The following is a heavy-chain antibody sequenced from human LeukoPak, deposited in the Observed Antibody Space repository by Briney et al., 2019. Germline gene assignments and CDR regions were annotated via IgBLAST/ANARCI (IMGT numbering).Heavy chain of an antibody. V-gene: IGHV3-21*01. J-gene: IGHJ4*02. CDR1: GFTFSSYS. CDR3: AREGTNGDYVPY. Sequence: GGSLRLSCAASGFTFSSYSMNWVRQAPGQGLEWVSSISSSSSYIYYADSVKGRFTISRDNAKNSLYLQMNSLRAEDTAVYYCAREGTNGDYVPYWGQGTLVTVSS. CDR2: ISSSSSYI. D-gene: IGHD4-17*01.